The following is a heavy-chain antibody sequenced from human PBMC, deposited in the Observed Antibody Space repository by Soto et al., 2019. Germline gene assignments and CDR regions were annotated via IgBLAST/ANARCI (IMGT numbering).Heavy chain of an antibody. D-gene: IGHD3-16*01. Sequence: ASVKVACKTSGYSLPSDDSRWVRQAPGQGLEWMGWISGNNGNTNYAQKFQGRVTMTTDTSTSTAYMELWSLTSDDTAVYYGAGGGAFDISGQRTMVTVSS. V-gene: IGHV1-18*01. CDR2: ISGNNGNT. CDR1: GYSLPSDD. CDR3: AGGGAFDI. J-gene: IGHJ3*02.